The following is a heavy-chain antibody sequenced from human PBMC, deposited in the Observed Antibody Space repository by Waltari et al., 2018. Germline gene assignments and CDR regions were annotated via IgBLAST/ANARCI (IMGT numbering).Heavy chain of an antibody. CDR3: ARGRRTYGSGSYYRFDY. Sequence: QVQLQESGPGLVKPSETLSLTCAVSGYSISSGYYWGWIRQPPGKGLEWIGSIYHSGSTYYNPSLTSRVTISVDTSKNQFSLKLSSVTAADTAVYYCARGRRTYGSGSYYRFDYWGQGTLVTVSS. V-gene: IGHV4-38-2*01. CDR2: IYHSGST. CDR1: GYSISSGYY. D-gene: IGHD3-10*01. J-gene: IGHJ4*02.